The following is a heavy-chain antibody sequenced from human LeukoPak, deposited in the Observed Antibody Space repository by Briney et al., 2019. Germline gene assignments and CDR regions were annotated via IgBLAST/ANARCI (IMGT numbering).Heavy chain of an antibody. CDR2: IIPILGIA. CDR3: AEATVTEVPTRGEYFQH. CDR1: GGTFSSYA. Sequence: SVKVSCKASGGTFSSYAISWVRQAPGQGLEWMGRIIPILGIANYAQKFQGRVTITADKSTSTAYMELSSLRSGDTAVYYCAEATVTEVPTRGEYFQHWGQGTLVTVSS. V-gene: IGHV1-69*04. J-gene: IGHJ1*01. D-gene: IGHD4-17*01.